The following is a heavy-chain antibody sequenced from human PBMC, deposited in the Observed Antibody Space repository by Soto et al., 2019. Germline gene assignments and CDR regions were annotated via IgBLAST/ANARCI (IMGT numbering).Heavy chain of an antibody. CDR3: ARGVNDDYIWGSYRPGYFDY. CDR1: GFTFTNYA. CDR2: IWYDGSNK. J-gene: IGHJ4*02. D-gene: IGHD3-16*02. Sequence: QVQLVESGGGVVQPGRSLRLSCAASGFTFTNYAMHWVRQAPGKGLVWVAVIWYDGSNKYYQDSVKGRFTISRDNSKNTPYLQMYSLTAEVTAVYYCARGVNDDYIWGSYRPGYFDYWGQGTLVTVSS. V-gene: IGHV3-33*01.